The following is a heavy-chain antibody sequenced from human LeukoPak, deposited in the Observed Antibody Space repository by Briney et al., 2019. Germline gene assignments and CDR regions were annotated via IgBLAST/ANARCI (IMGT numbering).Heavy chain of an antibody. J-gene: IGHJ6*02. Sequence: GGSLRLSCAASGSTFSSYGMHWVRQAPGKGLEWVAVIWYDGSNKYYADSVKGRFTISRDNSKNTLYLQMNSLRAEDTAVYYCARDYYGSGSYHYYYYGMDVWGQGTTVTVSS. V-gene: IGHV3-33*01. D-gene: IGHD3-10*01. CDR1: GSTFSSYG. CDR2: IWYDGSNK. CDR3: ARDYYGSGSYHYYYYGMDV.